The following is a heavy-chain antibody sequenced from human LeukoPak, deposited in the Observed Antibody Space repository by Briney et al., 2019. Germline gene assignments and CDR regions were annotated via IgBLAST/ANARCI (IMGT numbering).Heavy chain of an antibody. V-gene: IGHV3-23*01. Sequence: GGSLRLSCAASGFTFSSYALSWVRRAPGKGLEWVSSISGSGVSTYNAGSVKGRFTISRDNSKNTLYLQMNSLRAEDTAVYYCAKGNYYDSSGYYWGQGTLVTVSS. CDR2: ISGSGVST. J-gene: IGHJ4*02. CDR3: AKGNYYDSSGYY. CDR1: GFTFSSYA. D-gene: IGHD3-22*01.